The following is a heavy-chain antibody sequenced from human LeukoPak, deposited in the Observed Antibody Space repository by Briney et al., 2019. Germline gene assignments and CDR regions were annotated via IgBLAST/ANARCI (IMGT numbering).Heavy chain of an antibody. Sequence: SETLSLTCAVSGYSISSGYYWGWIRQPPGKGLEWIGEINHSGSTNYNPSLKSRVTISVDTSKNQFSLKLSSVTAADTAVYYCAREDRYYDFWSGYYKSANFDYWGQGTLVTVSS. V-gene: IGHV4-38-2*02. CDR2: INHSGST. CDR3: AREDRYYDFWSGYYKSANFDY. CDR1: GYSISSGYY. D-gene: IGHD3-3*01. J-gene: IGHJ4*02.